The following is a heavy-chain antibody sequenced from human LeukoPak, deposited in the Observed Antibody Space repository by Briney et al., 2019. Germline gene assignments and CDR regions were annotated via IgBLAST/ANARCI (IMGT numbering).Heavy chain of an antibody. CDR3: ARDSSGWSRLDY. CDR2: IYYSGST. J-gene: IGHJ4*02. V-gene: IGHV4-61*01. Sequence: PSETLSLTCTVSGGSISSSSYYWSWIRQPPGKGLEWIGYIYYSGSTNYNPSLKSRVTISVDTSKNQFSLKLSSVTAADTAVYYCARDSSGWSRLDYWGQGTLVTVSS. CDR1: GGSISSSSYY. D-gene: IGHD6-19*01.